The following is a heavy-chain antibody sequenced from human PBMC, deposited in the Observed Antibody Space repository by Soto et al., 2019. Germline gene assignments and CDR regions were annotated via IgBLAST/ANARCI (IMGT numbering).Heavy chain of an antibody. D-gene: IGHD3-16*01. Sequence: KPSETLSLTCTVFGGSISSYYWSWIRQPPGKGLEWIGYIYYSGSTNYNPSLKSRVTISVYTSKNQFSLKLSSVTAGDTAVYYCARGGYWLDTWGEGTLVTVSS. CDR3: ARGGYWLDT. V-gene: IGHV4-59*01. CDR2: IYYSGST. J-gene: IGHJ5*02. CDR1: GGSISSYY.